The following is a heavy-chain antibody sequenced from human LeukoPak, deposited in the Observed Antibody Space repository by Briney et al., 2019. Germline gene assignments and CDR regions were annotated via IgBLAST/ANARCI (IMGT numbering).Heavy chain of an antibody. J-gene: IGHJ1*01. D-gene: IGHD2-8*02. CDR3: ARVLVPTIWGFQY. CDR1: GYTFTGYY. Sequence: GASVKVSCKASGYTFTGYYMHWVRQAPGQGLEWMGWIHPNSGDTNYAQKFQGRVTMTSDTSISTAYMELTRLRSDDTAMYYCARVLVPTIWGFQYWGQGTLVTVSS. V-gene: IGHV1-2*02. CDR2: IHPNSGDT.